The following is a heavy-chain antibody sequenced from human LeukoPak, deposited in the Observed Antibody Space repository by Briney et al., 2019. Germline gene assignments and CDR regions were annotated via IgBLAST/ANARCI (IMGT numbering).Heavy chain of an antibody. CDR1: GFTFSSYT. V-gene: IGHV3-48*04. Sequence: AGGSLRLSCAASGFTFSSYTMNWVRQAPGRGLEWVSYINTGCSTIYYADSVKGRFTTSRDNAKNSLFLQMNSLRAEDTAVYYCARDLIAATDYWGQGTLVTVSS. CDR2: INTGCSTI. J-gene: IGHJ4*02. CDR3: ARDLIAATDY. D-gene: IGHD6-13*01.